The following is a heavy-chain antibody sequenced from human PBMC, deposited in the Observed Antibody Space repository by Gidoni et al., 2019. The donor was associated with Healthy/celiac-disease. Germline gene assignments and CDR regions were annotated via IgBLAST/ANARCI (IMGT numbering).Heavy chain of an antibody. CDR3: ARDRGLYIVLMVYAIPGDYGDYVGNYYGMDV. V-gene: IGHV1-69*01. CDR2: IIPIFGTA. CDR1: GGTFRSYA. D-gene: IGHD2-8*01. Sequence: QVQLVQSGAEVTKPGSSVKVSCKASGGTFRSYAISWVRQAPGQGLEWMGGIIPIFGTANYAQKFQGRVTITADESTSTAYMELSSLRSEDTAVYYCARDRGLYIVLMVYAIPGDYGDYVGNYYGMDVWGQGTTVTVSS. J-gene: IGHJ6*02.